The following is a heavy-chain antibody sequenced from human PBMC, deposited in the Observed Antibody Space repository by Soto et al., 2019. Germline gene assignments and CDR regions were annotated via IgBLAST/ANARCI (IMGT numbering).Heavy chain of an antibody. J-gene: IGHJ5*02. CDR1: GYSFTSYW. V-gene: IGHV5-51*01. CDR2: IYPGDSDT. CDR3: ARFSEAAAGTVEGNSWFDP. Sequence: PGESLKISCKGSGYSFTSYWIGWVRQMPGKGLEWMGIIYPGDSDTRYSPSFQGQVTISADKSISTAYLQWSSLKASDTAMYYCARFSEAAAGTVEGNSWFDPWGQGTLVTVSS. D-gene: IGHD6-13*01.